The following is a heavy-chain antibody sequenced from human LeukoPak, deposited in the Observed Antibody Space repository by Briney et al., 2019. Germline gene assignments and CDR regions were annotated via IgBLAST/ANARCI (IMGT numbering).Heavy chain of an antibody. CDR2: ISSSSSNI. Sequence: GGSLRLSCAASGFTFNNYSMTWVRQAPGKGLEWVSYISSSSSNIYYIDSVKGRFTISRDNAKKSLYLQMNSLRAEDTAVYYCARDSVGWPRAYFDYWGRGTLVTVSS. D-gene: IGHD1-26*01. J-gene: IGHJ4*02. CDR3: ARDSVGWPRAYFDY. V-gene: IGHV3-48*01. CDR1: GFTFNNYS.